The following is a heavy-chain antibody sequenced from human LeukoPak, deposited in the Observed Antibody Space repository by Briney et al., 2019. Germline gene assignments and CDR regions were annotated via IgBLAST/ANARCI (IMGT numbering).Heavy chain of an antibody. CDR1: GGXFSGYY. V-gene: IGHV4-34*01. CDR2: INHSGST. J-gene: IGHJ3*02. D-gene: IGHD6-13*01. Sequence: SETLSLTCAVYGGXFSGYYCSWIRQPPGKGLEWIGEINHSGSTNYNPTLQSRVTISVDTSKNQFSLKLSSVTASDTAVYYCARASIAAAAAFDIWGQGTMVTVSS. CDR3: ARASIAAAAAFDI.